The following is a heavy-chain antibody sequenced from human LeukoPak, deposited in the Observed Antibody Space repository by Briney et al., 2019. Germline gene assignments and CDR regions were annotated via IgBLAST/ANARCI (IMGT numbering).Heavy chain of an antibody. D-gene: IGHD3-16*01. CDR3: AKGGDPYYYYYYVDV. V-gene: IGHV3-23*01. CDR1: GFTFSSYA. CDR2: ISGSGGST. Sequence: GGSLRLSCAASGFTFSSYAMSWVRQAPGKGLEWVSAISGSGGSTYYADSVKGRFTISRDNAKNTLYLQMNSLRAEDTAVYYCAKGGDPYYYYYYVDVWGKGTTVTVSS. J-gene: IGHJ6*03.